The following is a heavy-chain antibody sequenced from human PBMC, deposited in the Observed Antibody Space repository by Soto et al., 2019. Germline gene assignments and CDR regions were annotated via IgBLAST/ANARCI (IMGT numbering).Heavy chain of an antibody. D-gene: IGHD6-19*01. J-gene: IGHJ5*02. CDR1: GFSFSGSA. CDR2: IRSKANSYAT. V-gene: IGHV3-73*02. Sequence: EVQLVESGGGLVQPGGSLKLSCAGSGFSFSGSAIHWVRQASGKGLEWVGRIRSKANSYATAYAASVKGRFTISRDDSKNTAYLQMNSLKTEDTAVYYCTRPGYSSGWYDLWGQGTLVTVSS. CDR3: TRPGYSSGWYDL.